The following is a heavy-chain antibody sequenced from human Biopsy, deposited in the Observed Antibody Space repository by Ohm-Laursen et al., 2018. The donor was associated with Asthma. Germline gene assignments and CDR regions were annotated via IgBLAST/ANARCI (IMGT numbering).Heavy chain of an antibody. Sequence: TLSLTCSVSPGSISDYYWNWIRQFPGKGLEWIGYVYSTGSTRYNPSLKSRVTISVDTSINQVSLRLSSVIAADTAVYYCAGFCSGGNCPDHWGQGTLVTVSS. D-gene: IGHD2-15*01. CDR3: AGFCSGGNCPDH. CDR1: PGSISDYY. CDR2: VYSTGST. J-gene: IGHJ4*02. V-gene: IGHV4-59*01.